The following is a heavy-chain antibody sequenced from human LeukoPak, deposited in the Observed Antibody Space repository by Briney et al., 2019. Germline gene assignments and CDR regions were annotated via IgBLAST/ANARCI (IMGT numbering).Heavy chain of an antibody. CDR1: GGSFSDDF. CDR2: INHSGAT. Sequence: PSETLSLTCAVDGGSFSDDFWSWIRQPPGKGLEWIGEINHSGATNFNPSLKSRVTMSVDTSKTQFSLNLSSVTAADTAIYYCARRSHTYYHDGSDPAYFYYYFMDVWGNGTTLTVSS. V-gene: IGHV4-34*01. CDR3: ARRSHTYYHDGSDPAYFYYYFMDV. J-gene: IGHJ6*03. D-gene: IGHD3-22*01.